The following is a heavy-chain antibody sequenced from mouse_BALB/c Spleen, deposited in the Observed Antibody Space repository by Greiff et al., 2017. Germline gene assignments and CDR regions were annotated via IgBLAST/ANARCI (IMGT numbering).Heavy chain of an antibody. V-gene: IGHV5-6*01. Sequence: EVHLVESGGDLVKPGGSLKLSCAASGFTFSSYGMSWVRQTPDKRLEWVATISSGGSYTYYPDSVKGRFTISRDNAKNTLYLQMSSLKSEDTAMYYCARSITTARYFDVWGAGTTVTVSS. D-gene: IGHD1-2*01. CDR3: ARSITTARYFDV. J-gene: IGHJ1*01. CDR2: ISSGGSYT. CDR1: GFTFSSYG.